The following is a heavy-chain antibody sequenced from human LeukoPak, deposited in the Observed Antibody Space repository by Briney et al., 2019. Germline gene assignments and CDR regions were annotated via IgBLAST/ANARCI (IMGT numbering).Heavy chain of an antibody. Sequence: ASVKVSCKASGYTFTGYYMHWVRQAPGQGLEWMRRINPNSGGTNYAQKFQGRVTMTRDTSISTAYMELSRLRSDDTAVYYCARDSDDGNWFDPWGQGTLVTVSS. V-gene: IGHV1-2*06. J-gene: IGHJ5*02. D-gene: IGHD3-3*01. CDR1: GYTFTGYY. CDR2: INPNSGGT. CDR3: ARDSDDGNWFDP.